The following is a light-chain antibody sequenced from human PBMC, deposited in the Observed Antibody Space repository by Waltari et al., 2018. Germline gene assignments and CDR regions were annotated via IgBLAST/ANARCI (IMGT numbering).Light chain of an antibody. CDR1: SSDVGGYDY. Sequence: QSALTQPPSASGPPAQSATISCTGTSSDVGGYDYVSWYQHHPGKVPKILIYEVNKRPSGVPDRFSGSKSGNTASLTVSGLQAEDEADYYCSSYVVNNYVVFGRGTKLTVL. V-gene: IGLV2-8*01. CDR2: EVN. J-gene: IGLJ2*01. CDR3: SSYVVNNYVV.